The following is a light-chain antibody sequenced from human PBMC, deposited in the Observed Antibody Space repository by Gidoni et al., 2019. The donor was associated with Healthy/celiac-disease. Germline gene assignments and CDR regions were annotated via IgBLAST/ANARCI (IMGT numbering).Light chain of an antibody. Sequence: NFMLTQPHSVSECPGKTVTISCTRSSGSIASNYVQWYQQRPGSAPTTVIYEDNQRPSGVPDRFSGSIDSSSNSASLTISGLKTEDEADYYCQSYDSSSLVFGGGTKLTVL. V-gene: IGLV6-57*04. CDR3: QSYDSSSLV. CDR1: SGSIASNY. J-gene: IGLJ3*02. CDR2: EDN.